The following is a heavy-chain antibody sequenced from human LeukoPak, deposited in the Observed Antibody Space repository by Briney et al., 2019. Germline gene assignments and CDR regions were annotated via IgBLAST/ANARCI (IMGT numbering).Heavy chain of an antibody. CDR1: GFTVSWNY. D-gene: IGHD4-17*01. J-gene: IGHJ6*02. CDR2: IYRGGST. Sequence: GGSLRLSCAASGFTVSWNYMNWVRQAPGKGLEWVSVIYRGGSTFYADSVKCRFTISRDNSKNTLSLQMNSLRVEDTGVYYCARDLPTATTGIIYNYSGMDVWGQGTTVTVSS. V-gene: IGHV3-66*02. CDR3: ARDLPTATTGIIYNYSGMDV.